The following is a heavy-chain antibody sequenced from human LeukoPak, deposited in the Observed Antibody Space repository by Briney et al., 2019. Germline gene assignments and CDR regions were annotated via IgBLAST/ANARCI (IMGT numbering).Heavy chain of an antibody. J-gene: IGHJ3*02. CDR3: ASHEEDDSSPQYAFDI. Sequence: SETLSLTCTVSGGSIGSYYWSWIRQTPRKGLEWIGYISYSGSTDYNPSLKSRVTISVDTSKNQFSLKLSSVTAADTAVYYCASHEEDDSSPQYAFDIWGQGTMVTVSS. CDR1: GGSIGSYY. D-gene: IGHD3-22*01. CDR2: ISYSGST. V-gene: IGHV4-59*08.